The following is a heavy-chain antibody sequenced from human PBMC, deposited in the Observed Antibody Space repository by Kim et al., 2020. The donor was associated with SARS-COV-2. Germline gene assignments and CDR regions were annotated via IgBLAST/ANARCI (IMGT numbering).Heavy chain of an antibody. D-gene: IGHD3-10*01. V-gene: IGHV4-31*03. CDR1: GGSISSGGYY. Sequence: SETLSLTCTVSGGSISSGGYYWSWIRQHPGKGLEWIGYIYYSGSTYYNPSLKSRVTISVDTSKNQFSLKLSSVTAADTAVYYCARLWFGELWRYFDYWGQGTLVTVSS. J-gene: IGHJ4*02. CDR3: ARLWFGELWRYFDY. CDR2: IYYSGST.